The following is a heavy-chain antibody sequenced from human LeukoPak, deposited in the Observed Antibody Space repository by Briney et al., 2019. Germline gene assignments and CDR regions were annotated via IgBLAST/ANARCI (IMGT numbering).Heavy chain of an antibody. Sequence: SETLSLTCTVSGASISSYYWSWIRQPPGKGLEWIGYIYYSGSTNYNPSLKSRVTISVDTSKNQFSLKLSSVTAADTAVYYCARGVKNFDWLLPFDYWGQGTLVTVSS. CDR1: GASISSYY. V-gene: IGHV4-59*01. CDR3: ARGVKNFDWLLPFDY. D-gene: IGHD3-9*01. CDR2: IYYSGST. J-gene: IGHJ4*02.